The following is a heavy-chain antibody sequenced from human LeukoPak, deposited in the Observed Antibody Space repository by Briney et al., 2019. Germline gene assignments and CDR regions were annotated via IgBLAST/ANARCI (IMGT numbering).Heavy chain of an antibody. CDR3: ARDRLSGAVAGTGVVDY. CDR1: GYTFTSYG. CDR2: ISAYNGNT. D-gene: IGHD6-19*01. Sequence: ASVKVSCKASGYTFTSYGISWVRQAPGQGLEWMGWISAYNGNTNYAQKLQGRATMTTDTSTSTAYMELRSLRSDDTAVYYCARDRLSGAVAGTGVVDYWGQGTLVTVSS. V-gene: IGHV1-18*01. J-gene: IGHJ4*02.